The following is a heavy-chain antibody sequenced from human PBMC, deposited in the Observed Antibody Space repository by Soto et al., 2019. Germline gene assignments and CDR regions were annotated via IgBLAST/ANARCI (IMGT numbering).Heavy chain of an antibody. V-gene: IGHV1-8*01. Sequence: QVQLVQSGAEVKKPGASVKVSCKASGYTFITNDSNWVRQASGQGLEWMGWMKPSTGDSGSDPDFQGRITMTRDSATSPAYMKLSSMKLDDTALYYCARGGTAAGFDLWGQGSLVTVSS. CDR3: ARGGTAAGFDL. J-gene: IGHJ5*02. CDR2: MKPSTGDS. D-gene: IGHD6-13*01. CDR1: GYTFITND.